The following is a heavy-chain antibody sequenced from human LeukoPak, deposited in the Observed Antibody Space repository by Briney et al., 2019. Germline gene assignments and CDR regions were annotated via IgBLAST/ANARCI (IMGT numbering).Heavy chain of an antibody. CDR2: FSASVCSR. Sequence: GGSLRFSGEASGISFTSYGMGGVGQGPGEGLKWVSVFSASVCSRSYADSVKGRFTISRDNSKTTLYLQMNSLRAEDTAVYSCAKNIGGFDYWGQGTLVTGSS. CDR3: AKNIGGFDY. D-gene: IGHD4-23*01. V-gene: IGHV3-23*01. J-gene: IGHJ4*02. CDR1: GISFTSYG.